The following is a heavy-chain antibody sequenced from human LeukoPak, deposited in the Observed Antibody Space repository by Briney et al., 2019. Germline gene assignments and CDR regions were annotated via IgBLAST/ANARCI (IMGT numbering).Heavy chain of an antibody. V-gene: IGHV1-2*02. CDR3: ATKHLGRVAWFDP. CDR1: GYTFTAYY. Sequence: ASVKVSCKASGYTFTAYYIHWLRQAPGQGLEWMGWINPDSGDTKYAQKFQGRATMTRDTSISTAYMELSRLRSDDTAVYYCATKHLGRVAWFDPWGQGTLVTVSS. D-gene: IGHD2-15*01. CDR2: INPDSGDT. J-gene: IGHJ5*02.